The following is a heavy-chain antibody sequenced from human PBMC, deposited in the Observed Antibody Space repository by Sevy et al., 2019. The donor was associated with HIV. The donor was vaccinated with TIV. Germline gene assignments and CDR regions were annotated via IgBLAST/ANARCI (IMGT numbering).Heavy chain of an antibody. V-gene: IGHV3-11*01. Sequence: GGSLRLSCAASGFIFSDYNYMIWIRQSPGKGLEWISYISSSGTKYYRESVKGRFTVSRDNAKNSLYLQMNNLRAEDXXXXXXXXXXXXXXXXXXPFDAFYMWGQGTMVTVSS. CDR1: GFIFSDYNY. CDR2: ISSSGTK. J-gene: IGHJ3*02. CDR3: XXXXXXXXXXXXPFDAFYM.